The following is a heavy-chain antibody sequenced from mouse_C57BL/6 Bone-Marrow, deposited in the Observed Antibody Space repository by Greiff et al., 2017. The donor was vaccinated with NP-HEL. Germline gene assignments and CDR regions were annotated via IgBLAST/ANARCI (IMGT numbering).Heavy chain of an antibody. CDR3: AALYYYGSSAIYFDY. J-gene: IGHJ2*01. Sequence: QVQLQQSGAELARPGASVKMSCKASGYTFTSYTMHWVKQRPGQGLEWIGYINPSSGYTKYNQKFKDKATLTADKSSSTAYMQLSSLTSEDSAVYYCAALYYYGSSAIYFDYWGQGTTLTVSS. V-gene: IGHV1-4*01. CDR1: GYTFTSYT. CDR2: INPSSGYT. D-gene: IGHD1-1*01.